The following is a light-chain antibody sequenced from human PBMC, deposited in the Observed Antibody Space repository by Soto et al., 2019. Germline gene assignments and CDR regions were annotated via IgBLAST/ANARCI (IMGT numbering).Light chain of an antibody. CDR3: QQSYSTPYT. CDR1: QSISSY. CDR2: AAS. V-gene: IGKV1-39*01. Sequence: DIRMTQSPSSLSASVGDRVTITCRTSQSISSYLNWYQQKPGKAPKLLIYAASSLQSGVPSRFSGSGPGTGFTLTIRSLQPEEFATYFCQQSYSTPYTVGQGTKLEIK. J-gene: IGKJ2*01.